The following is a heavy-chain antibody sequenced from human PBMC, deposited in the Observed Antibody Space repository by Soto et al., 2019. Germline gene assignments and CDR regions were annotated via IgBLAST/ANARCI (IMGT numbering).Heavy chain of an antibody. D-gene: IGHD2-21*02. CDR1: GGSISSYY. V-gene: IGHV4-59*01. Sequence: PSETLSLTCTVSGGSISSYYWSWIRQPPGKGLEWIGYIYYSGSTNYNPSLKSRVTISVDTSKNQFSLKLSSVTAADTAVYYCAREGPYCGGDCSGGMDVWGQGTTVTVSS. CDR2: IYYSGST. CDR3: AREGPYCGGDCSGGMDV. J-gene: IGHJ6*02.